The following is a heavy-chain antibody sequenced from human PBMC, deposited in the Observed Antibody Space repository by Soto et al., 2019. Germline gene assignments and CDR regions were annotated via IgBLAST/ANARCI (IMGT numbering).Heavy chain of an antibody. J-gene: IGHJ3*02. D-gene: IGHD3-16*02. CDR3: ADSLNLGIVGNAAFDI. CDR1: GFSLSTRGVA. V-gene: IGHV2-5*02. CDR2: IYWDDDK. Sequence: QITLKESGPTVVKPTQPLTVTCTFSGFSLSTRGVAVGWVRQPPGKGLEWLGLIYWDDDKRYSPSLKNRLTITKDTPKNQVVLTLTSMDPVDRGTYSCADSLNLGIVGNAAFDIWGQGTTVTVSS.